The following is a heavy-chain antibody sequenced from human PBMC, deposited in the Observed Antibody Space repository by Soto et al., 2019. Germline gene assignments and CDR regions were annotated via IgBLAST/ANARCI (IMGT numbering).Heavy chain of an antibody. D-gene: IGHD1-26*01. CDR2: MNPNSGNA. Sequence: QVQLVQSGAEVKKPGASVKVSCKASGYSFTSYDINWVRQATGQGLEWMGWMNPNSGNAVYAQKFQGRVTMTRNTSISTAYMELSSLRSEDTAVYFCARERSETYYEDYWGQGTLVTVSS. CDR3: ARERSETYYEDY. CDR1: GYSFTSYD. J-gene: IGHJ4*02. V-gene: IGHV1-8*01.